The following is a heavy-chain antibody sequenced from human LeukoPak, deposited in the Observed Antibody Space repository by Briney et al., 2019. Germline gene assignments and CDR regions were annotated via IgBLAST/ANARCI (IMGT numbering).Heavy chain of an antibody. Sequence: GGSLRLSCAASGFTFSNYGMHWVRQAPGKGLEWVAVVSSDGRVQYYADSVKGRFTISRDNSKNTLSLQMNSLRAEDTAVYYCTKEGGPMVVTTERYFYDKWGQGPLATAS. CDR3: TKEGGPMVVTTERYFYDK. CDR1: GFTFSNYG. D-gene: IGHD4-17*01. CDR2: VSSDGRVQ. V-gene: IGHV3-30*18. J-gene: IGHJ4*02.